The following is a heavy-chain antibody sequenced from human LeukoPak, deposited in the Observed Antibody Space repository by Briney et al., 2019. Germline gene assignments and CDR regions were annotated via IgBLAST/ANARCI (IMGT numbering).Heavy chain of an antibody. Sequence: GGSLRLSCAASGFTFINCPMSWVRQAPGKGLEWISAISAGGSSTYYADSVKGRFTISRDNSRNTLYLQMNSLRAEDTAVYYCAKEESPYGSSWYSCWGQGTLVTVSS. CDR3: AKEESPYGSSWYSC. CDR1: GFTFINCP. V-gene: IGHV3-23*01. CDR2: ISAGGSST. J-gene: IGHJ4*02. D-gene: IGHD6-13*01.